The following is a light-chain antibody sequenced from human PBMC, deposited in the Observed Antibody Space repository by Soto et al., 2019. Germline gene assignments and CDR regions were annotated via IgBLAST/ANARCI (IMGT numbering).Light chain of an antibody. CDR2: KTS. CDR3: QQYNSYPWT. CDR1: QTISSW. Sequence: GDRVTITCRASQTISSWLAWYQQKPGKAPKLLMYKTSSLESGVPSRFSGSRSGTEFTLTISSLQPDDFATYFCQQYNSYPWTFGQGTKVDIK. V-gene: IGKV1-5*03. J-gene: IGKJ1*01.